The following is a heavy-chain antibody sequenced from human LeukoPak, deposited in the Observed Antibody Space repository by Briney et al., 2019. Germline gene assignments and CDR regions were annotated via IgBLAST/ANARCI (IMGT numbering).Heavy chain of an antibody. CDR2: IYYSGST. V-gene: IGHV4-31*03. D-gene: IGHD5-24*01. CDR1: GGSISSGGYY. CDR3: ARGRGRWLQFYAFDI. J-gene: IGHJ3*02. Sequence: SETLSLTCTVSGGSISSGGYYWSWIRQHPGKGLEWIGYIYYSGSTYYNPSLKSRVTISVDTSKNQFSLKLSSVTAADTAVYYCARGRGRWLQFYAFDIWGQGTMVTVYS.